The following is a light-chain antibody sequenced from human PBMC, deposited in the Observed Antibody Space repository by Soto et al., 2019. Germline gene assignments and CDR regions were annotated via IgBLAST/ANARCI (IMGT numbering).Light chain of an antibody. Sequence: DIQMTQSPSTLSASVGDRVTITCRASQSIDNWLAWYQQKPGKAPKLLIYKASSLESGVPSRFSGSGYGTEFTLTISSLQPDDFATYYCQQYNSTPLTFGGGTKVEIK. CDR1: QSIDNW. CDR2: KAS. CDR3: QQYNSTPLT. V-gene: IGKV1-5*03. J-gene: IGKJ4*01.